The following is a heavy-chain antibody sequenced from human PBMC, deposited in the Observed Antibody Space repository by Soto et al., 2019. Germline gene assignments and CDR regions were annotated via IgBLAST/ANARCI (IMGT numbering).Heavy chain of an antibody. CDR1: GGSISSYY. V-gene: IGHV4-59*01. J-gene: IGHJ6*02. D-gene: IGHD6-19*01. Sequence: SGTLSLTCTVSGGSISSYYWSWIRQPPGKGLDWIGYIYYSGSTNYNPSLKSRVTISVDTSKNQFSLKLSSVTAADTAVYYCARVLGSSGGGLNYYYYGMDVWGQGTTVTVSS. CDR3: ARVLGSSGGGLNYYYYGMDV. CDR2: IYYSGST.